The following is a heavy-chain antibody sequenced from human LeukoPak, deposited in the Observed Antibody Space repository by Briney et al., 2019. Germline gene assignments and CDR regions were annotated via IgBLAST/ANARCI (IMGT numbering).Heavy chain of an antibody. CDR1: GGSFSGYY. V-gene: IGHV4-34*01. CDR3: ASSRPYYFDY. J-gene: IGHJ4*02. CDR2: INHSGST. Sequence: SETLSLTCAVYGGSFSGYYWSWIRQPPGKGLEWIGEINHSGSTNYNPSLKSRVTISVDTPKNQFSLKLSSVTAADTAVYYCASSRPYYFDYWGQGTLVTVSS.